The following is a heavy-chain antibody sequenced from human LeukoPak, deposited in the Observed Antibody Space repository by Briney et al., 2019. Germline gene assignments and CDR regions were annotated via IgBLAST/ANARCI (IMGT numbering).Heavy chain of an antibody. D-gene: IGHD3-3*01. CDR1: GGSISSSSDY. Sequence: SETLSLTCTVSGGSISSSSDYWGWIRQPPGKGLEWIGSIYYSGSTYYNPSLKSRVTISVDTSKNQFSLKLSSVTAADTAVYYCARFNRLARITIFGVDDAFDIWGQGTMVTVSS. V-gene: IGHV4-39*01. CDR2: IYYSGST. J-gene: IGHJ3*02. CDR3: ARFNRLARITIFGVDDAFDI.